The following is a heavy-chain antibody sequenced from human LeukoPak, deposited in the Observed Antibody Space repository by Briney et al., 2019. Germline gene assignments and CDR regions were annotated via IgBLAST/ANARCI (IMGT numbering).Heavy chain of an antibody. D-gene: IGHD2-15*01. CDR3: ARWRYCSGGSCYSYYYGMDV. V-gene: IGHV1-8*01. CDR1: GYTSTSYD. CDR2: MNPNSGNT. J-gene: IGHJ6*02. Sequence: APVKVSCKASGYTSTSYDINWVRQATGQGLEWMGWMNPNSGNTGYAQKFQGRVTMTRNTSISTAYMELSSLRSEDTAVYYCARWRYCSGGSCYSYYYGMDVWGQGTTVTVSS.